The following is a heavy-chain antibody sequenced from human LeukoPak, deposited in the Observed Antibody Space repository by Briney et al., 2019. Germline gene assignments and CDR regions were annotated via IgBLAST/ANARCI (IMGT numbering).Heavy chain of an antibody. D-gene: IGHD3-22*01. CDR3: ARGINYDSSGYLLDY. Sequence: KPSETLSLTCSVSGDSIGSSSYFWGWIRQPPGKGLEWIGTIYYNGNTYYTPSLKSRVTISIDTSKNQFSLKLSSVTAADTAVYYCARGINYDSSGYLLDYWGQGTLVTVSS. CDR2: IYYNGNT. CDR1: GDSIGSSSYF. J-gene: IGHJ4*02. V-gene: IGHV4-39*07.